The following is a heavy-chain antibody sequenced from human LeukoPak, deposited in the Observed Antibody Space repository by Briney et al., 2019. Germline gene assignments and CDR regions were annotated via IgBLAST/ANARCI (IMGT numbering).Heavy chain of an antibody. V-gene: IGHV5-51*01. CDR3: VRFHTYFWSVSGFYYMDV. D-gene: IGHD3-3*01. Sequence: KFGESLKISCKGSGYSFTSYWIGWVRQMPGKGLEWMGIIYPGDSDTRYSPSFEGQVSISVDESISTAYLQWSSLKASDTAMYYCVRFHTYFWSVSGFYYMDVWGKGTTVTVSS. CDR1: GYSFTSYW. CDR2: IYPGDSDT. J-gene: IGHJ6*03.